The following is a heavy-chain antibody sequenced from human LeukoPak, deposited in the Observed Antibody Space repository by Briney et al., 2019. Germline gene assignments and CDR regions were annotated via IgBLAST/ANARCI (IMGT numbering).Heavy chain of an antibody. V-gene: IGHV3-48*01. J-gene: IGHJ4*02. CDR1: GFTFSSYS. CDR2: ISSTSSTI. CDR3: ARAIQLWFVDF. D-gene: IGHD5-18*01. Sequence: QSGGSLRLSCAASGFTFSSYSMNWVRQAPGKGLEWVSYISSTSSTIYYADSVKGRFTISRDNAKNSLYLQMNSLRAEDTAVYYCARAIQLWFVDFWGQGTLVTVSS.